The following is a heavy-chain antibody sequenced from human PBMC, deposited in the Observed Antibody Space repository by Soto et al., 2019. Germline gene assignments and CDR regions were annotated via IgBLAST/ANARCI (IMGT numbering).Heavy chain of an antibody. D-gene: IGHD6-19*01. Sequence: SETLSLTCTVSGGSISSGGYYWSWIRQHPGKGLEWTGYIYYSGSTYYNPSLKSRVTISVDTSKNQFSLKLSSVTAADTAVYYCARDSGIAVAGLPPYYYYGMDVWGQGTTVTVSS. CDR3: ARDSGIAVAGLPPYYYYGMDV. CDR2: IYYSGST. V-gene: IGHV4-31*03. J-gene: IGHJ6*02. CDR1: GGSISSGGYY.